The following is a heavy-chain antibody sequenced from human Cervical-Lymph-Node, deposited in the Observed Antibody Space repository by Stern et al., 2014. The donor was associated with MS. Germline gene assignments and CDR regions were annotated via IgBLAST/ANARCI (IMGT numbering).Heavy chain of an antibody. CDR2: VNPSDSDT. CDR3: ARRLGAAAATNFDF. J-gene: IGHJ4*02. D-gene: IGHD6-13*01. CDR1: GYNFRSYW. V-gene: IGHV5-51*01. Sequence: VQLVQSGAEVKKPGESLKISCKGSGYNFRSYWIAWVRQTPGRGLEWMGIVNPSDSDTRYSPSFQGQVTVSAEKSIDTAYLQWTSLKASDNAIYYCARRLGAAAATNFDFWGQGTLVTVSS.